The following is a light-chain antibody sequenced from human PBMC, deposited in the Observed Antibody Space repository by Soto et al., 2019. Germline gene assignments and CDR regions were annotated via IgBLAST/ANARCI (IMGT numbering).Light chain of an antibody. CDR1: AGAVTSGHY. J-gene: IGLJ2*01. CDR2: DTS. CDR3: LVSYSGNVV. Sequence: QAVVTQEPSLTVSPGGTVILTCGSSAGAVTSGHYPYWFQLKPGQVPRTLIYDTSNEHSWTPARFSGSLLGGKAALTLSGAQPEDEAEYYCLVSYSGNVVFGGGTKLTVL. V-gene: IGLV7-46*01.